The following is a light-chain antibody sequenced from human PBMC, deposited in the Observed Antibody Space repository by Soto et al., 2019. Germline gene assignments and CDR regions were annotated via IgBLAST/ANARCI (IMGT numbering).Light chain of an antibody. V-gene: IGKV1-8*01. Sequence: AIRMTQSPSSFSASTGDRVTITCRASQGISSYLALYQQKPGRAPKVLIYAASTLQSGVPSRFSGTGSGTDLTLTISCLQSEDFATYYCQQYYTCPCTFGPGTKVYI. J-gene: IGKJ3*01. CDR3: QQYYTCPCT. CDR1: QGISSY. CDR2: AAS.